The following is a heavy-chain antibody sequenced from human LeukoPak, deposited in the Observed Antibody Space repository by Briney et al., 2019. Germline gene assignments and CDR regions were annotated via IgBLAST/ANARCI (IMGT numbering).Heavy chain of an antibody. CDR3: ARSGTGILFDY. CDR2: IYYSGST. CDR1: GGSISSYY. V-gene: IGHV4-59*01. D-gene: IGHD1-14*01. J-gene: IGHJ4*02. Sequence: SETLSLTCTVSGGSISSYYWSWIRQPPGKGLEWIGYIYYSGSTNYNPSLKSRVTISVDTSRNQFSLKLSSVTAADTAVYYCARSGTGILFDYWGQGTLVTVSS.